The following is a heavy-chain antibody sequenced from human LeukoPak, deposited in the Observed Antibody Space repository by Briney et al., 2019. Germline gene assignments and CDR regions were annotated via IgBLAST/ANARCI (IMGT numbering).Heavy chain of an antibody. J-gene: IGHJ4*02. D-gene: IGHD3-22*01. CDR3: ARDGLGYYDSSGGFDY. Sequence: SETLSLTCAVSGGSISSGGYSWSWIRQPPGEGLEWIGYIYHSGSTYYNPSLKSRVTISVDRSKNQFSLKLSSVTAADTAVYYCARDGLGYYDSSGGFDYWGQGTLVTVSS. CDR1: GGSISSGGYS. CDR2: IYHSGST. V-gene: IGHV4-30-2*01.